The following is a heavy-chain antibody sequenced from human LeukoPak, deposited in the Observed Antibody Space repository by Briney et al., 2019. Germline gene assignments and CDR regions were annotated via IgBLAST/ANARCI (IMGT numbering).Heavy chain of an antibody. CDR2: IYYSGST. D-gene: IGHD5-12*01. CDR3: ARGYSIDY. CDR1: GGSVSSSNYY. V-gene: IGHV4-61*01. J-gene: IGHJ4*02. Sequence: PSETLSLTCTVSGGSVSSSNYYWSWIRQPPGKGLEWIGYIYYSGSTNYNPSLKSRITISADTSKNQFSLKLSSVTAADTAVYYCARGYSIDYWGQGTLVTVSS.